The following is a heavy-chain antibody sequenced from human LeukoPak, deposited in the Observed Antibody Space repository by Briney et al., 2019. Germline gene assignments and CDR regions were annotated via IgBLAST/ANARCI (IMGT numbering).Heavy chain of an antibody. CDR1: GGSISSGSYY. CDR3: ARGSMVRGVYYYYYYMDV. J-gene: IGHJ6*03. V-gene: IGHV4-61*02. Sequence: SETLSLTCTVSGGSISSGSYYWSWIRQPAGKGLEWIGRIYTSGSTNYNPSLKSRVTISVDTSKNQFSLKLSSVTAADTAVYYCARGSMVRGVYYYYYYMDVWGKGTTVTISS. D-gene: IGHD3-10*01. CDR2: IYTSGST.